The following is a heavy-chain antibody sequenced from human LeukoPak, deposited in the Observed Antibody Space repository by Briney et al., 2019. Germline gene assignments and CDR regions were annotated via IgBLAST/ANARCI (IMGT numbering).Heavy chain of an antibody. CDR2: ISYDGSNK. CDR3: AKDQAYCGGDGYRFGMDV. J-gene: IGHJ6*02. D-gene: IGHD2-21*02. CDR1: GFTFSSYG. V-gene: IGHV3-30*18. Sequence: GGSLRLSCAASGFTFSSYGMHWVRQAPGKGLEWVAVISYDGSNKYYADSVKGRFTISRDNSKNTLYLQMNSLRAEDTAVYYCAKDQAYCGGDGYRFGMDVWGQGTTVTVSS.